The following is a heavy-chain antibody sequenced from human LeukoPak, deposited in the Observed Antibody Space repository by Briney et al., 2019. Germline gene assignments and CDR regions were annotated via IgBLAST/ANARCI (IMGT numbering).Heavy chain of an antibody. CDR3: ARDANGYCSGGSCDSPGFDY. J-gene: IGHJ4*02. Sequence: GGSLRLSCAASGFSFSDYYMSWIRQAPGKGLEWVAYIRANGRNIYYADSVKGRFTISRDNAKNSLFLQMNSLRAEDTAVYYCARDANGYCSGGSCDSPGFDYWGQGSLVTVSS. CDR2: IRANGRNI. D-gene: IGHD2-15*01. CDR1: GFSFSDYY. V-gene: IGHV3-11*04.